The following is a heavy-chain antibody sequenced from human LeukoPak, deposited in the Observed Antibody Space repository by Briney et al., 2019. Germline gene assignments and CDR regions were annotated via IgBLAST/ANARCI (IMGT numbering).Heavy chain of an antibody. CDR2: INPSGGST. Sequence: VASVKVSCKASGYTFTSYYMHWVRQAPGQGLEWMGIINPSGGSTSYAQKFQGRVTMTRDTSTSTVYMELSSLRSEDTAVYYCARGEPGYCSGGSCSTPLDYWGQGTLVTVSS. CDR1: GYTFTSYY. J-gene: IGHJ4*02. V-gene: IGHV1-46*01. CDR3: ARGEPGYCSGGSCSTPLDY. D-gene: IGHD2-15*01.